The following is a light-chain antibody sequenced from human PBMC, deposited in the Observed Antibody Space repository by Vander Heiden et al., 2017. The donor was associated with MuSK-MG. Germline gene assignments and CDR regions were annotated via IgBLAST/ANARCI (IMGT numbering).Light chain of an antibody. CDR3: QQYSEWPQA. CDR2: GAS. Sequence: EIVITQSPAPLSVSPGERATLSCRASHSLSASVAWYQQKPGQAPRLLTYGASGRATGIPARFRGSGSGTEFTLTINSLRAEDSAVYYCQQYSEWPQAFGQGTKLEIK. CDR1: HSLSAS. J-gene: IGKJ2*01. V-gene: IGKV3-15*01.